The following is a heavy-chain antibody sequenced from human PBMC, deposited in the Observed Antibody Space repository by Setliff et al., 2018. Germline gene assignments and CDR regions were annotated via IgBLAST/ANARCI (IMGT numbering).Heavy chain of an antibody. J-gene: IGHJ3*01. Sequence: ASVKVSCKASGYIFSSYGISWVRQAPGQGLQWMGWISSYNTDITNYAERFQGRITMTTDTSTSAAYMELRCLRSDDTAIYYCAISTLSICSGGSCPNVFDVWGPGTLVTVAS. V-gene: IGHV1-18*01. CDR3: AISTLSICSGGSCPNVFDV. D-gene: IGHD2-15*01. CDR2: ISSYNTDIT. CDR1: GYIFSSYG.